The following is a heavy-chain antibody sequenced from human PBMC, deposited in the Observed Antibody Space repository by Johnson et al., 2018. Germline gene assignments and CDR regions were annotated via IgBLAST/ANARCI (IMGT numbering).Heavy chain of an antibody. V-gene: IGHV3-30*18. Sequence: QVQLVQSGGGVVQPGRSLRLSCAASGFTFSVYGMHWVRQAPGKGLEWVALISYDGSNEYYADSVKGRFTVSRDNSKNTLYLQMNSLRAEDTAVYYCSKASSSGSDHYYMDVWGKGTTVTVSS. J-gene: IGHJ6*03. CDR3: SKASSSGSDHYYMDV. D-gene: IGHD6-13*01. CDR1: GFTFSVYG. CDR2: ISYDGSNE.